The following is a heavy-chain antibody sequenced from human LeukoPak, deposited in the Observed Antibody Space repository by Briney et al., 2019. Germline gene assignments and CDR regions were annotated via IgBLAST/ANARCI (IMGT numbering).Heavy chain of an antibody. V-gene: IGHV4-34*01. CDR2: INHSGST. D-gene: IGHD3-16*02. CDR3: ARYDYVWGSYRSFFDY. CDR1: GGSFSGYY. Sequence: PSETLSLTCAVYGGSFSGYYWSWIRQPPGKGLEWIGEINHSGSTNYNPSLKSRVTISVDTSKNQFSLKLSSVTAADTAVYYCARYDYVWGSYRSFFDYWGQGTLVTVSS. J-gene: IGHJ4*02.